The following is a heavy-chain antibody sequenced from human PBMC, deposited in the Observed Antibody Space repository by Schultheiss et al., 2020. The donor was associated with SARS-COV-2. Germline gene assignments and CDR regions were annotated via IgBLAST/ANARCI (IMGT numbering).Heavy chain of an antibody. CDR1: GYTFTGYY. CDR2: INPNSGGT. CDR3: AREGIVVVPAAQSSYYYYGMDV. D-gene: IGHD2-2*01. J-gene: IGHJ6*02. V-gene: IGHV1-2*02. Sequence: ASVKVSCKASGYTFTGYYMHWVRQAPGQGLEWMGWINPNSGGTNYAQKFQGRVTMTTDTSTSTAYMELRSLRSDDTAVYYCAREGIVVVPAAQSSYYYYGMDVWGQGTTVTVSS.